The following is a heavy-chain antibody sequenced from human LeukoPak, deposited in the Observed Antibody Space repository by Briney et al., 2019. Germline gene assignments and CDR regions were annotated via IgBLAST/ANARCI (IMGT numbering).Heavy chain of an antibody. Sequence: GGPLRLSCAASGFTFSSYSMNWVRQAPGKGLEWVSYISSSSSTIYYADSVKGRFTISRDNAKNSLYLQMNSLRAEDTAVYYCARADYSSGWYGDYWGQGTLVTVSS. CDR3: ARADYSSGWYGDY. D-gene: IGHD6-19*01. J-gene: IGHJ4*02. CDR1: GFTFSSYS. CDR2: ISSSSSTI. V-gene: IGHV3-48*01.